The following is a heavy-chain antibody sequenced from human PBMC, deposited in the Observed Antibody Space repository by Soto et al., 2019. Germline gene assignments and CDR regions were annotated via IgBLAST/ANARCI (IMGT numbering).Heavy chain of an antibody. V-gene: IGHV4-31*03. CDR3: ARVYSGYEYYFDY. CDR1: GGSISSGGYY. D-gene: IGHD5-12*01. J-gene: IGHJ4*02. Sequence: SETLSLTCTVSGGSISSGGYYWSWIRQHPGKGLEWIGYIYYSGSTYYNPSLKSRVTISVDTSKNQFSLKLSSVTAADTAVYYCARVYSGYEYYFDYWGQGTLVTVSS. CDR2: IYYSGST.